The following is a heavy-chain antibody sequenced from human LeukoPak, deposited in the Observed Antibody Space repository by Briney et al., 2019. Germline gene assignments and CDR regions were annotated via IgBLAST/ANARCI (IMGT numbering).Heavy chain of an antibody. J-gene: IGHJ6*02. V-gene: IGHV3-30-3*01. CDR3: ARGPERTGVGTRYYYDMDV. CDR1: GFTFSSYA. Sequence: GGSLRLSCAASGFTFSSYAMHWVRQAPGKGLEWVAVTSYDGSSESYADSVKGRFTISRDNSKNTLYLQMNSLRAEDTAVYYCARGPERTGVGTRYYYDMDVWGQGTTVTVSS. D-gene: IGHD2-8*01. CDR2: TSYDGSSE.